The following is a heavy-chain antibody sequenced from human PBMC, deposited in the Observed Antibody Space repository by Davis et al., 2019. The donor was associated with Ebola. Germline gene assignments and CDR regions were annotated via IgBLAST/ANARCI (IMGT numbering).Heavy chain of an antibody. Sequence: ASVKVSCKASGYTFTSYGISWVRQAPGQGLEWMRWISAYNGNTNYAQKLQGRVIMTTDTSTSTAYMELRSLRSDDTAVYYCARDQHDYGDYNWFDPWGQGTLVTVSS. CDR3: ARDQHDYGDYNWFDP. CDR2: ISAYNGNT. V-gene: IGHV1-18*01. CDR1: GYTFTSYG. D-gene: IGHD4-17*01. J-gene: IGHJ5*02.